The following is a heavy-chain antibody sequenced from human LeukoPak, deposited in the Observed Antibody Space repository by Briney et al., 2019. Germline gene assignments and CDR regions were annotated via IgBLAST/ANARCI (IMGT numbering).Heavy chain of an antibody. D-gene: IGHD6-19*01. CDR3: TRVPSVAVPASHRGFDP. CDR1: GGSLSGYC. CDR2: ITRNGGT. Sequence: SETLSLTCAVYGGSLSGYCWTWIRQPPGKGLEWIGEITRNGGTNYNPSLKSRVTMSVDTSKNQFSPKLSSLTAADTAVYFCTRVPSVAVPASHRGFDPWGQGALVTVSS. V-gene: IGHV4-34*01. J-gene: IGHJ5*02.